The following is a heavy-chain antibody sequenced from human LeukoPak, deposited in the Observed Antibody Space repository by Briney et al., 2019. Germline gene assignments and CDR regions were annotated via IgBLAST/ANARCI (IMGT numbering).Heavy chain of an antibody. CDR2: INHSGST. CDR1: GGSFSGYY. CDR3: ARWESSSSSDY. J-gene: IGHJ4*01. Sequence: PSETLSLTCAVYGGSFSGYYWSWIRQPPGKGLEWIGEINHSGSTNYNPSLKSRVTISVDTSKNQFSLKLSSVTAADTAVYYCARWESSSSSDYWGHGTLVTVSS. D-gene: IGHD6-6*01. V-gene: IGHV4-34*01.